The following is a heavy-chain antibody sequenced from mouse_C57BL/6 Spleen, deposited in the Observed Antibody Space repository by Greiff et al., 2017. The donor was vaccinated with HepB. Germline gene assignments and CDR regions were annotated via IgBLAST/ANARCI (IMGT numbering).Heavy chain of an antibody. D-gene: IGHD3-1*01. V-gene: IGHV1-59*01. Sequence: QVQLQQPGAELVRPGTSVKLSCKASGYTFTSYWMHWVKQRPGQGLEWIGVIDPSDSYTNYNQKFKGKATLTVDTSSSTAYMQLSSLTSEDSAVYYCARRANSDDWGQGTTLTVSS. J-gene: IGHJ2*01. CDR1: GYTFTSYW. CDR3: ARRANSDD. CDR2: IDPSDSYT.